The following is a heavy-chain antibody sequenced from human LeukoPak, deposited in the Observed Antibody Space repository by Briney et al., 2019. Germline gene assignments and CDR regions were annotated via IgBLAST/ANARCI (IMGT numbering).Heavy chain of an antibody. CDR2: ISSNGGST. CDR1: GFTFSSYA. D-gene: IGHD6-19*01. Sequence: QSGGSLRLSCSASGFTFSSYAMHWVRQAPGKGLEYVSAISSNGGSTYYADSVKGRFTISRDNSKNTLYLQMSSLRAEDTAVYYCARDKPWSGWYCFDYWGQGTLVTVSS. J-gene: IGHJ4*02. V-gene: IGHV3-64D*06. CDR3: ARDKPWSGWYCFDY.